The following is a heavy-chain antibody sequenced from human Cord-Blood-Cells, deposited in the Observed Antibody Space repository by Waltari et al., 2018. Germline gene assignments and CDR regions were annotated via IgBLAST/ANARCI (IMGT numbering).Heavy chain of an antibody. Sequence: QVQLQQWGAGLLKPSEPLSLTCAVYGGSFSGYYWSWIRQPPGKGLEWIGEINHSGSTNYNPSLKSRVTISVDTSKNQFSLKLSSVTAADTAVYYCARGKGMGATTFDYWGQGTLVTVSS. CDR1: GGSFSGYY. J-gene: IGHJ4*02. CDR2: INHSGST. V-gene: IGHV4-34*01. D-gene: IGHD1-26*01. CDR3: ARGKGMGATTFDY.